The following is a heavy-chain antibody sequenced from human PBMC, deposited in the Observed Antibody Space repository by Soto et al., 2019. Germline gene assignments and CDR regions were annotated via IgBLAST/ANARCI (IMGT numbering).Heavy chain of an antibody. CDR2: IIPIFGTA. Sequence: QVQLVQSGAEVKKPGSSVKVSCKASGGTFSSYAISWVRQAPGQGLEWMGGIIPIFGTANYAQKFQGRVTITADESTSTAYMALSSLRSEDTAVYYCAATYYYDSSGSNNWFDPWGQGTLVTVSS. V-gene: IGHV1-69*01. CDR3: AATYYYDSSGSNNWFDP. J-gene: IGHJ5*02. CDR1: GGTFSSYA. D-gene: IGHD3-22*01.